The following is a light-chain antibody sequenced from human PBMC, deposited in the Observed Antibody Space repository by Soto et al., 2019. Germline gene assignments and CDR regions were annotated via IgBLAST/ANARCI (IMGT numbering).Light chain of an antibody. CDR1: RSVSDTL. CDR2: GTS. J-gene: IGKJ1*01. Sequence: EIVLTQSPGTLSLSPGERATLSCRADRSVSDTLLTWFQQKPGQAPRLLIFGTSNRAPGIPDRFSGSGSGTDFTLPISGLEPDDFAVYYCQHYGASSWTFGQGTKVEIK. CDR3: QHYGASSWT. V-gene: IGKV3-20*01.